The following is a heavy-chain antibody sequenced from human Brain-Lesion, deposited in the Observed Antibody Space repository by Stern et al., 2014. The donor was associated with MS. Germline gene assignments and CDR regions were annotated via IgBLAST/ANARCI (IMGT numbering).Heavy chain of an antibody. CDR2: VNNDGRRT. J-gene: IGHJ5*01. CDR3: ARGERWFDS. Sequence: EMQLVESGGGLVQPGGSLRLSCAASGFTFSKYWMHWVRQAPGKGLVWVSRVNNDGRRTSYADSVKGRFTMSRDNAKNTLYLQMNSLRVEDTAIYYCARGERWFDSWGQGTLVTVSS. V-gene: IGHV3-74*02. CDR1: GFTFSKYW. D-gene: IGHD3-10*01.